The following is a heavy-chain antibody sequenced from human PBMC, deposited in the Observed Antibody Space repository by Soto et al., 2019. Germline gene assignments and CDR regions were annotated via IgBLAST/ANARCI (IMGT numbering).Heavy chain of an antibody. D-gene: IGHD2-21*02. CDR3: ATERLGFCDSDNCYRHYFDS. CDR1: GDTLSELS. CDR2: FDPEDDEI. J-gene: IGHJ4*02. Sequence: VQLVQSGAEVKKPGASVKVSCKVSGDTLSELSIHWVRQAPGKGLEWMGRFDPEDDEIVYVQKFQGRVTMTEDTSTDTSYMEVTSLTSEDTAVYYCATERLGFCDSDNCYRHYFDSWGQGSLVIVSS. V-gene: IGHV1-24*01.